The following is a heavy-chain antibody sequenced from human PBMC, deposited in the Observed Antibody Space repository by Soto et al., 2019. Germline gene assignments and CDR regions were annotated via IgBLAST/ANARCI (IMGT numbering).Heavy chain of an antibody. D-gene: IGHD5-18*01. J-gene: IGHJ4*02. CDR1: GGTFYTYT. V-gene: IGHV1-69*15. CDR3: ARIPRYSFPTSDDLDS. CDR2: ITPIYPTT. Sequence: QVQLVQSGAEVRKPGSSVQVSCKASGGTFYTYTFSWVRQAPGQGLEWMGSITPIYPTTNYAETFQGRLTVTADGSTSTAYMELSSLTSDDTAVYYCARIPRYSFPTSDDLDSWGQGTLVTVSS.